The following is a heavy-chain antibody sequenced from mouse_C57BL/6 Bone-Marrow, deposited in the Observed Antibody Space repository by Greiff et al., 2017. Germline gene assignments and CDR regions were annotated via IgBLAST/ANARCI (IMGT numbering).Heavy chain of an antibody. Sequence: QVQLQQPGAELVKPGASVKLSCKASGYTFTSYWMHWVKQRPGQGLEWIGMIHPNSGSTNYNEKFKSKATLTVDKSSSTAYMQLSSLTSEDSAVYYCARRMGYYEAMDYWGQGTSVTVSS. J-gene: IGHJ4*01. V-gene: IGHV1-64*01. CDR2: IHPNSGST. D-gene: IGHD2-3*01. CDR1: GYTFTSYW. CDR3: ARRMGYYEAMDY.